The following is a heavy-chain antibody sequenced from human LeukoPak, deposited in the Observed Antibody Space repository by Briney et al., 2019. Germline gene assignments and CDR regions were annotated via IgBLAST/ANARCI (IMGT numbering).Heavy chain of an antibody. CDR2: IKEDGSGK. D-gene: IGHD1-7*01. V-gene: IGHV3-7*01. J-gene: IGHJ2*01. Sequence: GGSLRLSCAASGFTFSNYWMSWVRQAPGKGLEWVANIKEDGSGKYYVDSVKGRFTISRDNAKNSLYLQMNSLRAEDTAVYYCAKVGTRDWYFDLWGRGTLVTVAS. CDR1: GFTFSNYW. CDR3: AKVGTRDWYFDL.